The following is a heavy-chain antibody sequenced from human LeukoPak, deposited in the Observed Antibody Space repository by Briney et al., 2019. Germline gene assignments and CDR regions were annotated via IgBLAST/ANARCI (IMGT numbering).Heavy chain of an antibody. Sequence: GGSLRLSCAASGFTVSDNYMSWVRLTPGKGLEWVSGTSWNSGRIGYADSVKGRFTISRDNAENSLYLRMNSLRTEDTALYYCVKDGGDYGDYSYYFDYWGQGTLVTVSS. V-gene: IGHV3-9*01. D-gene: IGHD4-17*01. CDR1: GFTVSDNY. J-gene: IGHJ4*02. CDR2: TSWNSGRI. CDR3: VKDGGDYGDYSYYFDY.